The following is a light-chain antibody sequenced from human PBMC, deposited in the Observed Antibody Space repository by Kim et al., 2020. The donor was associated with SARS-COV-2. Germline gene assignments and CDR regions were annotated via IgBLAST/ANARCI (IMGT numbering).Light chain of an antibody. CDR3: LQHKTFPYT. Sequence: SASLGDRVTLTCRAHQRISWFLAWFQQIAGKVPNRLIYDVSTLQSGVPSRFIRSGSGTEFTLTITSLQPEDFATYFCLQHKTFPYTFGQGTKLEI. CDR2: DVS. CDR1: QRISWF. J-gene: IGKJ2*01. V-gene: IGKV1-17*03.